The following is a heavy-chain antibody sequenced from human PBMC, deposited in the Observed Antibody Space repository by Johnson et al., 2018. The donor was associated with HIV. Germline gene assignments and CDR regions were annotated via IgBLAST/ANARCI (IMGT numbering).Heavy chain of an antibody. V-gene: IGHV3-30*18. J-gene: IGHJ3*02. CDR2: ISFAGVKK. CDR1: GFTFNDHY. CDR3: AKETRDSRSAFDI. Sequence: VQVVESGGGLVKPGGSLRLSCAASGFTFNDHYMSWIRQAPGKGLEWVTVISFAGVKKYYADSVKGRFTISRDNSKGTLYLQMNNLRAEDTAVYFCAKETRDSRSAFDIWGQGTMVTVSS. D-gene: IGHD3-22*01.